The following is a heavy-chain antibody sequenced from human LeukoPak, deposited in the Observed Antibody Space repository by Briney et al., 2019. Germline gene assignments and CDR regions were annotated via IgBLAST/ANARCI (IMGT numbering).Heavy chain of an antibody. J-gene: IGHJ5*02. CDR1: GYTFTSYG. D-gene: IGHD2-15*01. Sequence: GASVRVSSKASGYTFTSYGISWVRQAPGQGREWMGWISAYNGNTNYAQKLQGRVTMTTDTSTSTAYMELRSLRSDDTAVYYCARDGGFYYTASPNSWFDPWGQGILVTVSS. CDR3: ARDGGFYYTASPNSWFDP. V-gene: IGHV1-18*01. CDR2: ISAYNGNT.